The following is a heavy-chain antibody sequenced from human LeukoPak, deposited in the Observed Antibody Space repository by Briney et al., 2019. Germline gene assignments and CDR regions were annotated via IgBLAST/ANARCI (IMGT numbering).Heavy chain of an antibody. D-gene: IGHD3-10*02. CDR3: AELGITMIGGV. CDR2: ISSSGSTM. J-gene: IGHJ6*04. V-gene: IGHV3-48*03. Sequence: GGSLRLSCAASGFTFSSYEMNWVRQAPGKGLEWVSYISSSGSTMYYADPVKGRFTISRDNAKNSLYLQMNSLRAEDTAVYYCAELGITMIGGVWGKGTTVTISS. CDR1: GFTFSSYE.